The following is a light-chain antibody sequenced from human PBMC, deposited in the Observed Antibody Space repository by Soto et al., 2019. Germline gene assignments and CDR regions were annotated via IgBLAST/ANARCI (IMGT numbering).Light chain of an antibody. Sequence: EVVMTQSPATFSVSPGGGSTLSCRASQSISDTLAWYQQKPGQAPRLLIHGASTRATGFPARFSGSGSGTDFTLTISSLQSEDFAIYYCQQYNNWPWTFGQGTKV. J-gene: IGKJ1*01. CDR3: QQYNNWPWT. CDR1: QSISDT. V-gene: IGKV3-15*01. CDR2: GAS.